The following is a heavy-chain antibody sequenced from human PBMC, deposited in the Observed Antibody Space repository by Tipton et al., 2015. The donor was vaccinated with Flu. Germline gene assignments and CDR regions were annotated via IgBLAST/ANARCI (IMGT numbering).Heavy chain of an antibody. CDR3: ARLGATPGWAPYYYYYYGMDV. D-gene: IGHD2-15*01. CDR1: GGSFSGYY. Sequence: TLSLTCAAYGGSFSGYYWSWIRQPPGKGLEWIGEINHSGSTNYNPSLKSRVTISVDTSKNQFSLKLSSVTAADTAVYYCARLGATPGWAPYYYYYYGMDVWGQGTTVTVSS. J-gene: IGHJ6*02. CDR2: INHSGST. V-gene: IGHV4-34*01.